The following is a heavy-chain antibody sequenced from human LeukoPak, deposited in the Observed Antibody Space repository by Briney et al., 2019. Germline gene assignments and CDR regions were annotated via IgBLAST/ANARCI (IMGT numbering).Heavy chain of an antibody. V-gene: IGHV3-23*01. CDR2: ISGSGSST. D-gene: IGHD3-9*01. CDR3: AKGLAPHDY. J-gene: IGHJ4*02. Sequence: PGRSLRLSCAASGFTFSGFAMSWVRQGPGKGLEWVSGISGSGSSTYYADSVKGRFTISKDNSKNTLFLQMNSLRAEDTAVYYCAKGLAPHDYWGQGTLVTVSS. CDR1: GFTFSGFA.